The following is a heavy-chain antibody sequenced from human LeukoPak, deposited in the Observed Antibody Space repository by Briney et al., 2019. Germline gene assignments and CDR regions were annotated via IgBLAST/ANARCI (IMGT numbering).Heavy chain of an antibody. D-gene: IGHD3-3*01. V-gene: IGHV1-2*02. CDR2: ITSDSGGT. CDR3: ARAKVYYDDTMECYEGDAFDI. J-gene: IGHJ3*02. Sequence: ASVKVSCKASGYTFTGHYMHWVRQAPGQGLEWMGWITSDSGGTNYAQKFQGRVTMTRDTSISTAYMELSRLRSDDTAVYYCARAKVYYDDTMECYEGDAFDIWGQGTLVTVSS. CDR1: GYTFTGHY.